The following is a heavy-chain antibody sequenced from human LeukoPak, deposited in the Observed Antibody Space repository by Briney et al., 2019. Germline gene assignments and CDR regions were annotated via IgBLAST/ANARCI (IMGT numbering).Heavy chain of an antibody. J-gene: IGHJ3*01. CDR3: ARESPHPRRLTDSFYV. D-gene: IGHD3-22*01. CDR1: GFTFSNAW. Sequence: GGSLRLSCAASGFTFSNAWMNWVRQAPGKGLEWVANIKQDGSEKYYVDSVKGRFTISSDNAKNSLYLQMNSLGAEDSAVYYCARESPHPRRLTDSFYVLGQGTMVTVSS. CDR2: IKQDGSEK. V-gene: IGHV3-7*01.